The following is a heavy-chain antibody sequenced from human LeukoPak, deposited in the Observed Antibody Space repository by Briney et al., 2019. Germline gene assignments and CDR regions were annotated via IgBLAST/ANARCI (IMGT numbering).Heavy chain of an antibody. CDR1: GGSISSSSYY. CDR2: IYHSGST. CDR3: ARPVCSGGSCLKNWFDP. Sequence: PSETLSLTCTVSGGSISSSSYYWGWIRQPPGKGLGWIGSIYHSGSTYYNPSLMSRVTISVDTSKNQFSLKLSSVTAADTAVYYCARPVCSGGSCLKNWFDPWGQGTLVTVSS. J-gene: IGHJ5*02. D-gene: IGHD2-15*01. V-gene: IGHV4-39*07.